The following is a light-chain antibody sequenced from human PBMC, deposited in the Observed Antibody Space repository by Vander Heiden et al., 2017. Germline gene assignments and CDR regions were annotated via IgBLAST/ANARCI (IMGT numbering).Light chain of an antibody. Sequence: EIVTTQSPLSLPVTPGEPASISCRSSQSLLYSNGNTYVDWYLQKPGQSPQLLIYLVSNRASGVPDRFSGSGSGTDFTLRISRVEAEDVGVYYCMQPLHTPWTFGQGTKVEIK. CDR1: QSLLYSNGNTY. V-gene: IGKV2-28*01. CDR2: LVS. CDR3: MQPLHTPWT. J-gene: IGKJ1*01.